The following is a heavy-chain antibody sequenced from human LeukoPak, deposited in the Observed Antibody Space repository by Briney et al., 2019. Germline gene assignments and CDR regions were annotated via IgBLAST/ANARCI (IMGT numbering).Heavy chain of an antibody. CDR1: GYTFTGYF. V-gene: IGHV1-2*02. J-gene: IGHJ4*02. Sequence: ASVKVSCKASGYTFTGYFMHWVRQAPGQGLEWVGCINPNSGGTNYAQRFQGRVTMTRDTSVSTAYMELSRLRSDDTAVYYCARADWGSYYSDYWGQGTLVTVSS. D-gene: IGHD7-27*01. CDR3: ARADWGSYYSDY. CDR2: INPNSGGT.